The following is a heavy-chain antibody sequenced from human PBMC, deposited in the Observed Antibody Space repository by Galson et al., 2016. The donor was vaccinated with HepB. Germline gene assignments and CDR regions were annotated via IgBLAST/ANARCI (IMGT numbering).Heavy chain of an antibody. D-gene: IGHD3-10*01. V-gene: IGHV3-53*01. CDR1: GFSLSSNY. Sequence: SLRLSCAASGFSLSSNYMSWIRQTPGQGLEWISVLYSSGSTYYADSVKGRFTISRDNSKNTVYLQMNSLRAEDTAVYYCASGRDGSFDYWGQGSLVTVSS. CDR2: LYSSGST. CDR3: ASGRDGSFDY. J-gene: IGHJ4*02.